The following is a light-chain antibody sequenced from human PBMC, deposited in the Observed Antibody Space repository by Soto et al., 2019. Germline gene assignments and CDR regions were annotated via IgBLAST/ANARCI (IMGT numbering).Light chain of an antibody. CDR1: QSVSSY. CDR3: QQYIRWPLT. CDR2: DAS. Sequence: IVVTQSPATLSLSPGERATLSCRASQSVSSYLAWYQQKPGQAPRLLIYDASNRATGIPARFSGSGSGTDFTLTISSLEPEDFAVYYCQQYIRWPLTFGGGTKVEIK. V-gene: IGKV3-11*01. J-gene: IGKJ4*01.